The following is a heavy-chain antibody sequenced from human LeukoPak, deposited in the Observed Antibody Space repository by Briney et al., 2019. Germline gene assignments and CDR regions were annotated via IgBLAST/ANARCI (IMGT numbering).Heavy chain of an antibody. J-gene: IGHJ3*02. CDR3: GRVGGRSKAAKGDAFDI. Sequence: GGSLRLSCAASGFTFSSYSMNWVRQAPGKGLEWVSSISSGSTYMYYADSVKGRFTISRDNAQNSMYLQMNSLRAEDTAVYYCGRVGGRSKAAKGDAFDIWGQGTMVVVSS. D-gene: IGHD6-6*01. V-gene: IGHV3-21*01. CDR2: ISSGSTYM. CDR1: GFTFSSYS.